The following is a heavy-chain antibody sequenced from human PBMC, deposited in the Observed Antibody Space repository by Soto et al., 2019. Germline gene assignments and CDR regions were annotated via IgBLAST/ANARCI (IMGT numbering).Heavy chain of an antibody. J-gene: IGHJ6*02. CDR1: GFTFSSYG. CDR2: IWYDGSNK. V-gene: IGHV3-33*01. CDR3: ARDPYYDFWSGYFRRPRYYYGMDV. Sequence: QVQLVESGGGVVQPGRSLRLSCAASGFTFSSYGMHWVRQAPGKGLEWVAVIWYDGSNKYYADSVKGRFTISRDNSKNTLYLQMNSLRAEDTAVYYCARDPYYDFWSGYFRRPRYYYGMDVWGQGTTVTVSS. D-gene: IGHD3-3*01.